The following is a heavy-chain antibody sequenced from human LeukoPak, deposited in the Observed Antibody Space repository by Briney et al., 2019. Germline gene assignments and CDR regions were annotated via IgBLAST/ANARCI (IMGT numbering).Heavy chain of an antibody. J-gene: IGHJ6*02. CDR1: GGSISSYY. V-gene: IGHV4-59*01. CDR3: ARDRYYYYGMDV. Sequence: SETLSLTCTVSGGSISSYYWSWIRQPPGKGLEWIGYIYYSGSTNYNPSLKSRVTISVDTSKNQFSLKLSSVTAADTAVYYCARDRYYYYGMDVWGQGTMVTVSS. CDR2: IYYSGST.